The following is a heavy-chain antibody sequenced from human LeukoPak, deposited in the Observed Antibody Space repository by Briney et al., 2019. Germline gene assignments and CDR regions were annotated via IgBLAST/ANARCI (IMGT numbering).Heavy chain of an antibody. J-gene: IGHJ3*02. CDR3: ATDSWSRDAFDI. CDR1: GGSISSSSLY. Sequence: PSETLSLTCTVSGGSISSSSLYWGWIRQPPGKGLEWIGSIYYSGRTYYNPSLKSRVTISIDTSKNQFSLKLSSVTAADTAVYYCATDSWSRDAFDIWGQGTMVTVSS. D-gene: IGHD3-22*01. V-gene: IGHV4-39*07. CDR2: IYYSGRT.